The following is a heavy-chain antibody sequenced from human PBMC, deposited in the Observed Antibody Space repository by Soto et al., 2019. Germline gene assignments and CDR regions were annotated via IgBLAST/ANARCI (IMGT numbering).Heavy chain of an antibody. CDR3: ASESVAIYASRGYHFWLDP. D-gene: IGHD3-22*01. CDR1: GYSFSRYG. Sequence: QAQLLQSGTEVKQPGASVKVSCKTFGYSFSRYGISWLRQAPGQGLEWMGWISGYNGHPIEAQKFQGRITMTIDASTNTFYKELKSLRSDDTAVYNGASESVAIYASRGYHFWLDPWVQRTQVSVSS. CDR2: ISGYNGHP. J-gene: IGHJ5*02. V-gene: IGHV1-18*01.